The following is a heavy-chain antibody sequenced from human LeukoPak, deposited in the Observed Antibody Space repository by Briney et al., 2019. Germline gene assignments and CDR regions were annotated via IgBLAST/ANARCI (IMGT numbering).Heavy chain of an antibody. CDR1: GFTVSSNY. CDR2: IYSGGST. D-gene: IGHD6-19*01. CDR3: ARSGAAVAGFDY. J-gene: IGHJ4*02. Sequence: GGSLRLSCAASGFTVSSNYMNWVRQAPGKGLEWVSGIYSGGSTFSADSVEGRFTISRDNSKNTVYLQMNSLRPEDTAVYYCARSGAAVAGFDYWGQGTLVTVSS. V-gene: IGHV3-53*01.